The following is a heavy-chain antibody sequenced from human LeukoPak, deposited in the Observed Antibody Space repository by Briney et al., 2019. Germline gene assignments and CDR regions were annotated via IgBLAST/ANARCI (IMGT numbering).Heavy chain of an antibody. CDR1: GGSISSGGYS. CDR3: ARVDIVATIIDY. CDR2: IYHSGST. D-gene: IGHD5-12*01. V-gene: IGHV4-30-2*01. J-gene: IGHJ4*02. Sequence: SQTLSLTCAVSGGSISSGGYSWSWIRQPPGKGLEWIGYIYHSGSTYYNPSIKSRVTISVDRSKNQFSLKLSSVTAADTAVYYCARVDIVATIIDYWGQGTLVTVSS.